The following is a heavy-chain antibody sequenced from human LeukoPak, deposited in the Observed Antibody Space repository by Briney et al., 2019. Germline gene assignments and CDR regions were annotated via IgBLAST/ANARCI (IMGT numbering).Heavy chain of an antibody. J-gene: IGHJ2*01. D-gene: IGHD2-2*01. CDR3: AARGGVPAAAGNWYFDL. CDR2: IVVGSGNT. CDR1: RFTFTSSA. V-gene: IGHV1-58*01. Sequence: SVKVSCKASRFTFTSSAVQWVRQARGQRLEWIGWIVVGSGNTNYAQKFQERVTITRDMSTSTAYMELSSLRSEDTAVYYCAARGGVPAAAGNWYFDLWGRGTLVTVSS.